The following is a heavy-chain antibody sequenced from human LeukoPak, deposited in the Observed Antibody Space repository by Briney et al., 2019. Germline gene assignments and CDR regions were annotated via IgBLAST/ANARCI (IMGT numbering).Heavy chain of an antibody. V-gene: IGHV4-59*02. Sequence: SETLSLTCSVSGASVSSDYWNWIRQSPGRGLEWIGYTHYRGDINYNPSLKSRLTMSVDASSNQVSLKLSCVTAADAAVYYCGRNLGSGSDRWGQGTLVTVSS. D-gene: IGHD3-10*01. J-gene: IGHJ5*02. CDR3: GRNLGSGSDR. CDR1: GASVSSDY. CDR2: THYRGDI.